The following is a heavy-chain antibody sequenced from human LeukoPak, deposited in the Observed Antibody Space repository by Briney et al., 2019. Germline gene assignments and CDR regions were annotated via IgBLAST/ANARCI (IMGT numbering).Heavy chain of an antibody. Sequence: GGSLRLSCAASGFTFSSYAMSWVRQAPGKGLDGVSAISGSGGGTYYADSVKGRFTISRDNSKNTLYLQMNSLRAEDTAVYYCAKVRYDFWSGYYTGIGYYFDYWGQGTLVTVSS. D-gene: IGHD3-3*01. CDR3: AKVRYDFWSGYYTGIGYYFDY. CDR1: GFTFSSYA. V-gene: IGHV3-23*01. J-gene: IGHJ4*02. CDR2: ISGSGGGT.